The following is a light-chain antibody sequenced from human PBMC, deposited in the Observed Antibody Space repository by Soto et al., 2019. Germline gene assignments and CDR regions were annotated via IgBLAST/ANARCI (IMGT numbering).Light chain of an antibody. CDR1: QSVASRN. CDR3: QHFGNSLWT. J-gene: IGKJ1*01. CDR2: GAS. Sequence: EIVLTQSPGTLSLSPGERATLSCRASQSVASRNLAWYQQKSGQAPRLLIYGASSRAIHTPDRFSGSGSGTDVTLTISGLEPEDVVVLYCQHFGNSLWTFGRGTKVEI. V-gene: IGKV3-20*01.